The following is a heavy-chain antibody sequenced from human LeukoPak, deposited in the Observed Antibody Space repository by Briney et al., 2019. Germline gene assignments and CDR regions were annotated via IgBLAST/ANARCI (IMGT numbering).Heavy chain of an antibody. D-gene: IGHD5-12*01. CDR1: GGTFSSYA. Sequence: SVKVSCEASGGTFSSYAISWVRQAPGQGLEWMGRIIPIFGTANYAQKFQGRVTITTDESTSTAYMELSSLRSGDTAVYYCARTAPRDSGYVYNWFDPWGQGTLVTVSS. J-gene: IGHJ5*02. CDR3: ARTAPRDSGYVYNWFDP. CDR2: IIPIFGTA. V-gene: IGHV1-69*05.